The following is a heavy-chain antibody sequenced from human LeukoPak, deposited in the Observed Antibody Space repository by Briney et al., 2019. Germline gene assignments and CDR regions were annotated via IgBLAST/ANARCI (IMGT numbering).Heavy chain of an antibody. CDR3: ARDRVFGYYYDSSGPIRGFDY. J-gene: IGHJ4*02. Sequence: PSETLSLTCTVSGGSISSGSYYWGWIRQPPGKGLEWIGSIYYSGSTYYNPSLKSRVTISVDTSKNQFSLKLSSVTAADTAVYYCARDRVFGYYYDSSGPIRGFDYWGQGTLVTVSS. V-gene: IGHV4-39*07. D-gene: IGHD3-22*01. CDR1: GGSISSGSYY. CDR2: IYYSGST.